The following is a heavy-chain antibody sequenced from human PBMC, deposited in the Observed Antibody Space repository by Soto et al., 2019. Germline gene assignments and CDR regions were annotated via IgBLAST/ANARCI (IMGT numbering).Heavy chain of an antibody. Sequence: QVQLVESGGGLVKPGGSLRLSCAAYGFTFTDYYMGWIRQAPGQGLEWLSYMSISGNAIYHADSVKGRFTISRDHAKNSLSLQMNSLSAEDTAVYYGARVTTAGGRDYWGQGTLVTVSS. D-gene: IGHD6-13*01. CDR3: ARVTTAGGRDY. J-gene: IGHJ4*02. CDR2: MSISGNAI. CDR1: GFTFTDYY. V-gene: IGHV3-11*01.